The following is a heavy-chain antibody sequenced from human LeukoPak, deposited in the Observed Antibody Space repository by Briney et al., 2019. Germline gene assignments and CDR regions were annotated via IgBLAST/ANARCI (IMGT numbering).Heavy chain of an antibody. V-gene: IGHV1-69*06. CDR2: IIPIFGTA. CDR1: GGTFSSYA. J-gene: IGHJ6*04. D-gene: IGHD2-2*01. CDR3: ARGPDIVVVPAAHAGGDYYYGMDV. Sequence: EASVKVSCKASGGTFSSYAISWVRQAPGQGLERMGGIIPIFGTANYAQKFQGRVTITADKSTSTAYMELSSLRSEDTAVYYCARGPDIVVVPAAHAGGDYYYGMDVWGKGTTVTVSS.